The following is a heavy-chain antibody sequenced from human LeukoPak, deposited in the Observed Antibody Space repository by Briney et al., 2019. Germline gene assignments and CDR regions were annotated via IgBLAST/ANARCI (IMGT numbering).Heavy chain of an antibody. Sequence: GGSLRLSCAASGFTFSSYGMHWVRQAPGKGLEWVAVILYDGSNKYYADSVKGRFTISRDNSKNTLYLQVNSLRAEDTGVYYCAKGTVEKWLVPFDCWGQGTLVTVSS. V-gene: IGHV3-30*18. CDR3: AKGTVEKWLVPFDC. D-gene: IGHD6-19*01. J-gene: IGHJ4*02. CDR1: GFTFSSYG. CDR2: ILYDGSNK.